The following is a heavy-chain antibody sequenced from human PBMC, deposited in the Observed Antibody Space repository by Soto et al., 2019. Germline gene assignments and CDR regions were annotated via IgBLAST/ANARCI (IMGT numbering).Heavy chain of an antibody. CDR1: GFTFDDYA. CDR3: AKDIKGYCSGGKECRIFRL. CDR2: ISWNSGSI. J-gene: IGHJ1*01. V-gene: IGHV3-9*01. D-gene: IGHD2-15*01. Sequence: DVQLVESGGGLVQPGRSLRLSCAASGFTFDDYAMHWVRQAPGKGLEWVSGISWNSGSIGYADSVKGRFTISRDNAKNSLYLQMNSLRAEDRALYYCAKDIKGYCSGGKECRIFRLGGQGTLVTVSS.